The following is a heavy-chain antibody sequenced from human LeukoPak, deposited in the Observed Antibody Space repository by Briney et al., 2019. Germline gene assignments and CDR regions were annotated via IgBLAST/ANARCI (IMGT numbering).Heavy chain of an antibody. V-gene: IGHV4-30-4*01. CDR3: ARILREGSGYSGVFRPTNDY. D-gene: IGHD3-22*01. CDR2: IYYSRST. J-gene: IGHJ4*02. CDR1: GASISSGNYY. Sequence: KPSETLSLTCAVSGASISSGNYYWSWIRQPPGKGLEWIEYIYYSRSTYYNPSLKSRVTISVDTSKNQFSLKLSSVTAADTAVYYCARILREGSGYSGVFRPTNDYWGQGTLVTVSS.